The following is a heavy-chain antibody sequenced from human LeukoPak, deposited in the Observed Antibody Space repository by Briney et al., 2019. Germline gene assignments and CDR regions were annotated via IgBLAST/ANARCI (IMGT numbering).Heavy chain of an antibody. D-gene: IGHD2-2*01. Sequence: GGSLRLSCAASGVTISNYWMHWVRQAPGKGPVWVSRINFDGSRTAYADSVKGRFTISRDNAKNSLYLQMNSLRAEDTAVYYCARDPPPPYCSSTSCSDYWGQGTLVTVSS. CDR3: ARDPPPPYCSSTSCSDY. CDR1: GVTISNYW. V-gene: IGHV3-74*01. CDR2: INFDGSRT. J-gene: IGHJ4*02.